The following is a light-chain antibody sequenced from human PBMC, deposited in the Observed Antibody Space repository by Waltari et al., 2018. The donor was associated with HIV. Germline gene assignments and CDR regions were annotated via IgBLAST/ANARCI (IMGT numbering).Light chain of an antibody. Sequence: QSAPTQPASVSGSPGQSITIPCTGTSSDLGHYTYVSWYQQSPGKAPKLMIYEVSNRPSGVSNRFSGSKSGNTASLTISGLQAEDEADYYCSSYISTTTLFGTGTKVTVL. J-gene: IGLJ1*01. CDR3: SSYISTTTL. CDR1: SSDLGHYTY. CDR2: EVS. V-gene: IGLV2-14*01.